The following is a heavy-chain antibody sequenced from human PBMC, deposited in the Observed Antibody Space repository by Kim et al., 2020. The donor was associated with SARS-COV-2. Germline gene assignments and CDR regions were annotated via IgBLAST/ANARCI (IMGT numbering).Heavy chain of an antibody. Sequence: GGSLRLSCAASGFIVSNNCVDWVRQAPGKGLEWVSSIYWAGGIFYAASVKGRFIISSDNSKNTVYLQLNSLRVDDTAVYYCVRERRYDLNDWHALDVCG. CDR2: IYWAGGI. J-gene: IGHJ3*01. CDR3: VRERRYDLNDWHALDV. D-gene: IGHD3-9*01. CDR1: GFIVSNNC. V-gene: IGHV3-53*01.